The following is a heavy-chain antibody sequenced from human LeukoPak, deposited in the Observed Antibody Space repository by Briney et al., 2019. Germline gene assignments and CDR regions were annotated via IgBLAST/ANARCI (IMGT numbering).Heavy chain of an antibody. Sequence: GGSLRLSCAASGFTFSSYEMNWVRQAPGKGLEWVSYISSSGSTIYYADSVKGRFTISRDNANNSLSLQVNSLRVEDTAAYYCARGYCSGGSCYRAFDAWGQGILVTVSA. D-gene: IGHD2-15*01. CDR3: ARGYCSGGSCYRAFDA. V-gene: IGHV3-48*03. CDR1: GFTFSSYE. CDR2: ISSSGSTI. J-gene: IGHJ5*02.